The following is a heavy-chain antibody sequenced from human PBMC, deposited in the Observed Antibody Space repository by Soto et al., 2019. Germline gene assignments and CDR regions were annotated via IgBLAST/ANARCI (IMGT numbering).Heavy chain of an antibody. CDR1: GFTFSSYA. CDR3: ANVLAGSITTLYYYYYGMDV. Sequence: TGGSLRLSCAASGFTFSSYAMSWVRQAPGKGLEWVSAISGSGGSTYYADSVKGRFTISRDNSKNTLYLQMNSLRAEDTAVYYWANVLAGSITTLYYYYYGMDVWGQGTTVTVSS. CDR2: ISGSGGST. V-gene: IGHV3-23*01. J-gene: IGHJ6*02. D-gene: IGHD3-3*01.